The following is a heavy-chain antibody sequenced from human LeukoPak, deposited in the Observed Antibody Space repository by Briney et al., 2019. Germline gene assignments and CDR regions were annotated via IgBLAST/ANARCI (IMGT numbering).Heavy chain of an antibody. CDR3: ARDPTPLRDFWSGYSRYWFDP. J-gene: IGHJ5*02. Sequence: ASVKVSCKASGYTFTGYYMHWVRQAPGQGLEWMGWINPNSGGTNYAQKFQGRVTMTWDTSISTAYMELSRLRSDDTAVYYCARDPTPLRDFWSGYSRYWFDPWGQGTLVTVSS. CDR2: INPNSGGT. D-gene: IGHD3-3*01. CDR1: GYTFTGYY. V-gene: IGHV1-2*02.